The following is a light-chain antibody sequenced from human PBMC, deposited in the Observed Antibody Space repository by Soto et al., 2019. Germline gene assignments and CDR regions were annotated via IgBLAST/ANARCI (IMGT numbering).Light chain of an antibody. CDR3: QSYDNRLSGYV. J-gene: IGLJ1*01. CDR2: GNN. CDR1: SSNIGAGFD. Sequence: QSVLTQPPSVSGAPGQGVTISCTGSSSNIGAGFDVHWYQQLPGTAPKLLIYGNNNRPSGVTDRFSGSKFGTSASLAITGLQADDEADSYCQSYDNRLSGYVFGTGTKVTVL. V-gene: IGLV1-40*01.